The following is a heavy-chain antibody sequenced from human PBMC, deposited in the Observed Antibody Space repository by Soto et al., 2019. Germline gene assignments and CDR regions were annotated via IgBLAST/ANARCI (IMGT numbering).Heavy chain of an antibody. D-gene: IGHD1-20*01. CDR2: IYYSGST. CDR1: GGSISSYY. V-gene: IGHV4-59*01. Sequence: SETLSLTCTVSGGSISSYYWSWIRQPPGKGLEWIGYIYYSGSTNYNPSLKSRVTISVDTSKNQFSLKLSSVTAADTAVYYCARDSGITGTTRPHYYYHSGMDVWGQGTTVPVYS. CDR3: ARDSGITGTTRPHYYYHSGMDV. J-gene: IGHJ6*02.